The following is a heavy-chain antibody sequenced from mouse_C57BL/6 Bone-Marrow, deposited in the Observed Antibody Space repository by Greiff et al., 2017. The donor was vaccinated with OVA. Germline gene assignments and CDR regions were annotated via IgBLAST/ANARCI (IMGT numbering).Heavy chain of an antibody. D-gene: IGHD1-1*01. CDR1: GYTFTSYW. CDR3: ARARSYYNPFDY. Sequence: QVQLQQPGAELVKPGASVKLSCKASGYTFTSYWMNWVKQRPGRGLEWIGRIDPNSGGTKYNEKFKGKATLTVDKSSSTAYMSLSSLTSEDSAFYYSARARSYYNPFDYWGQGTTLTVSS. V-gene: IGHV1-72*01. CDR2: IDPNSGGT. J-gene: IGHJ2*01.